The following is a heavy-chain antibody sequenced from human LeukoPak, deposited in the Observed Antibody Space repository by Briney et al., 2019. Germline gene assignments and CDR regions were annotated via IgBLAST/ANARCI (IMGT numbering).Heavy chain of an antibody. CDR1: GFTFSTFW. Sequence: PGGSLRLSCATSGFTFSTFWMHWVRQAPGKGLVWVSRINHDGSSTNYADSVKGRFTISRDNAKNTLHLQMNSLRVEDTALYYCGRGKSPAAVDDWGQGTLVTVPS. CDR3: GRGKSPAAVDD. CDR2: INHDGSST. D-gene: IGHD2-2*01. J-gene: IGHJ4*02. V-gene: IGHV3-74*01.